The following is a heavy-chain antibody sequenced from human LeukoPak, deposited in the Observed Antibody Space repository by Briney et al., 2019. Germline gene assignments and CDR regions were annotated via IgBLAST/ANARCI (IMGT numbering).Heavy chain of an antibody. D-gene: IGHD2-15*01. CDR3: ARVWWHRGHWSDS. CDR1: GDSIISGSYY. V-gene: IGHV4-61*02. Sequence: SETLSLTCTVSGDSIISGSYYWTWLRQPAGMTLEWIGRVYTSGSTNYNPSVESRATISIDTADKQFSLRLSSVPAADTAIYYCARVWWHRGHWSDSWGQGTLVTVSS. J-gene: IGHJ5*01. CDR2: VYTSGST.